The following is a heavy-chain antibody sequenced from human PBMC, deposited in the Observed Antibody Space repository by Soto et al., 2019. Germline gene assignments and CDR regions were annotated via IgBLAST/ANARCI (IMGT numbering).Heavy chain of an antibody. CDR2: ISWNSGSI. CDR1: GFTFDDYA. CDR3: AKGRTLVDGMDV. V-gene: IGHV3-9*01. D-gene: IGHD2-21*01. J-gene: IGHJ6*02. Sequence: EVQLVESGGGLVQPGRSLRLSCAASGFTFDDYAMHWVRQAPGKGLEWVSGISWNSGSIGYADSVKGRFTISRDNAKNSLYLQMNSLSAEDTALYYCAKGRTLVDGMDVWGQGTTVTVSS.